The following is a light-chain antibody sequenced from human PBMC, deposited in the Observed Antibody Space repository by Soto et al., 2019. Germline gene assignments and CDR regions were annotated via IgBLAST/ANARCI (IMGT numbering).Light chain of an antibody. CDR1: QSVSSSY. CDR3: QQYGNSPPHT. J-gene: IGKJ2*01. CDR2: GAS. Sequence: EIVLTQSPGTLSLSPGERATLSCRASQSVSSSYFAWFQQKPGQAPRLIIYGASSRATGIPDRFSGSGSGTEFTLTISRLEPEDFVVYYCQQYGNSPPHTFDQGTNLEI. V-gene: IGKV3-20*01.